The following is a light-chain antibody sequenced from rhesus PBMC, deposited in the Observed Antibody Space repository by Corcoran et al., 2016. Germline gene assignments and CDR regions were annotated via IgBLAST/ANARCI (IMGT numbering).Light chain of an antibody. CDR1: QSLLDSEDGNTY. CDR3: MQALEFPLT. Sequence: DIVMTQTPLSLPVTPGEPASISCRSSQSLLDSEDGNTYLDWYLQKPGQFPQLLFYEVSNRASGVPDRFSGSGSDTDFTLKINRVEAEDVEVYYCMQALEFPLTFGEGTKVEIQ. CDR2: EVS. J-gene: IGKJ4*01. V-gene: IGKV2-104*02.